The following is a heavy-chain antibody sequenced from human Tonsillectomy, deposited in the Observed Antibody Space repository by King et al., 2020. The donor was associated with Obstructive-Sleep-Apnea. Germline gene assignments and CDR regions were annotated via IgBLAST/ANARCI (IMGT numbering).Heavy chain of an antibody. CDR3: ARGSPYYFDY. CDR2: IYYSGST. D-gene: IGHD3-10*01. Sequence: QLQESGPGLVKPSQTLSLTCIVSGGSISSDGYYWSWIRLHPGKGLEWIAYIYYSGSTYYNPSLKSRVTISVDTSKNQLSLKLSSMTAADTAVYYCARGSPYYFDYWGQGTLVTVSS. V-gene: IGHV4-31*03. CDR1: GGSISSDGYY. J-gene: IGHJ4*02.